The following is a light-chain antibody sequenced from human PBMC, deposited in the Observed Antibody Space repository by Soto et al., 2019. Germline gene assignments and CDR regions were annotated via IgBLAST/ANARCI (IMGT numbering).Light chain of an antibody. CDR3: SSYTSSSTLV. CDR1: SSDVGGYKY. CDR2: DVS. J-gene: IGLJ1*01. Sequence: QSVLTQPASVSGSPGQSITISCTGTSSDVGGYKYVSWYQHHPGKAPKFMIYDVSNRPSGVSNRFSGSKSGNTASLTISGLQAEDEADYYCSSYTSSSTLVFGTGTKVTVL. V-gene: IGLV2-14*03.